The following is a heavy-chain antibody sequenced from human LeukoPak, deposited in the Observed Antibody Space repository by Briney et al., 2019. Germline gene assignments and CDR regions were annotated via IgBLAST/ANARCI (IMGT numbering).Heavy chain of an antibody. CDR2: IYCSGST. J-gene: IGHJ4*02. Sequence: SETLSLTCTVSGGSISSSSYYWGWTRQPPGKGLEWIGSIYCSGSTYYNPSLKSRVTISVDTSKNQFSLKLSSVTAADTAVYYCARRPDRMVRGVPLYYFDYWGQGTLVTVSS. V-gene: IGHV4-39*07. CDR3: ARRPDRMVRGVPLYYFDY. D-gene: IGHD3-10*01. CDR1: GGSISSSSYY.